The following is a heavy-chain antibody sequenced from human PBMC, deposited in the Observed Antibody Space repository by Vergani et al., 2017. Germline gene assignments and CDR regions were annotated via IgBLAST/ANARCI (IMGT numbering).Heavy chain of an antibody. CDR3: AKVDLKELWLSPEYMDY. V-gene: IGHV3-9*01. D-gene: IGHD6-19*01. J-gene: IGHJ4*02. CDR1: GFTFDDYA. CDR2: ISWNSGSI. Sequence: EVQLVESGGGLVQPGRSLRLSCAASGFTFDDYAMHWVRQAPGKGLEWVSGISWNSGSIGYADSVKGRFTISRDNAKHSLDLQMNSIRAEDTAVDYLAKVDLKELWLSPEYMDYWGQGTLVTVSS.